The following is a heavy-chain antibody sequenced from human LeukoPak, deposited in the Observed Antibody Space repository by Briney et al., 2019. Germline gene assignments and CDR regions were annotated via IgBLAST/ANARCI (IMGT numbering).Heavy chain of an antibody. V-gene: IGHV4-34*01. CDR2: INHSGST. CDR3: ARGRHRNTYYYDSSSRYYFDY. CDR1: GGSFSGYY. Sequence: SETLSLTCAVYGGSFSGYYWSWIRQPPGKGLEWIGEINHSGSTNYNPSLKSRVTISVDTSKNQFSLKLSSVTAADTAVYYCARGRHRNTYYYDSSSRYYFDYWGQGTLVTVSS. D-gene: IGHD3-22*01. J-gene: IGHJ4*02.